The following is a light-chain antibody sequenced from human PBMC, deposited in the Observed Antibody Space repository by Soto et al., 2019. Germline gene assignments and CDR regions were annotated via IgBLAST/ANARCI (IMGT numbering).Light chain of an antibody. CDR3: QQYDSSPWT. CDR1: QSVRSSF. J-gene: IGKJ1*01. Sequence: ESVLTQSPGTLSLSPGERATLSCRASQSVRSSFLAWYQLKSGQAPRLLIYGASSRATGIPDRFSGSGYGTDFTLTISRLEPEDFAVYYCQQYDSSPWTFGQGTKVEVK. CDR2: GAS. V-gene: IGKV3-20*01.